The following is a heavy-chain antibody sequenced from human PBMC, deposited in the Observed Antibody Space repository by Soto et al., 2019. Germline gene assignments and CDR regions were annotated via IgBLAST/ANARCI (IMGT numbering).Heavy chain of an antibody. CDR3: ARVTPGNNLYYFSGLDV. CDR2: INSDGSST. CDR1: GFTFSSYW. Sequence: GGSLRLSCAASGFTFSSYWMHWVRQAPGKGLVWVSRINSDGSSTSYADSVKGRFTISRDNAKNTLYLQMNSLRPEDSGVYFCARVTPGNNLYYFSGLDVWGQGTSVTVSS. V-gene: IGHV3-74*01. J-gene: IGHJ6*02. D-gene: IGHD1-1*01.